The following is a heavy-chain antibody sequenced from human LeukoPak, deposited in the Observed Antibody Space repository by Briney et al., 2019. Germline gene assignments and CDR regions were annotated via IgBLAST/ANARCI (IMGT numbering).Heavy chain of an antibody. V-gene: IGHV4-30-4*07. CDR1: GDSVGSVGYS. J-gene: IGHJ3*02. CDR2: VFFSGGT. CDR3: ASLRKRGGAFDI. Sequence: SQTLSLTCDVSGDSVGSVGYSWSWIRQPPGKGLQWVAYVFFSGGTFYNPSLNSRLTVSLDTSKSQFSLTLNSVTAADTAVYYCASLRKRGGAFDIWGQGTMVTVSS.